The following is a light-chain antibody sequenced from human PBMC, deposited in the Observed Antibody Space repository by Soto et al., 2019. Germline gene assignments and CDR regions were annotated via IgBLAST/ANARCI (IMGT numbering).Light chain of an antibody. CDR2: KAS. CDR3: QQYKDYAGFT. V-gene: IGKV1-5*03. CDR1: QSVSDW. J-gene: IGKJ3*01. Sequence: DIQMTQSPSTLSASVGDRVTITCRASQSVSDWLAWYQHKPGKAPNLLIYKASSVESGVPSRFSGSGSGTEFTLTISSLQPDDFATYSCQQYKDYAGFTFGPGTKVDIK.